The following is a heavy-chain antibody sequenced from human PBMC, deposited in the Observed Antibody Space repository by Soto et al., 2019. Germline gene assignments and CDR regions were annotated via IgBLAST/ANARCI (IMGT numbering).Heavy chain of an antibody. D-gene: IGHD2-15*01. V-gene: IGHV1-69*13. Sequence: ASVKVSCKASGGTFSSYAISWVRQAPGQGLEWMGGIIPIFGTANYAQKFQGRVTITADESTSTAYMELSSLRSEDTAVYYCARENGGNWLLGYWGQGTLVTVSS. J-gene: IGHJ4*02. CDR1: GGTFSSYA. CDR3: ARENGGNWLLGY. CDR2: IIPIFGTA.